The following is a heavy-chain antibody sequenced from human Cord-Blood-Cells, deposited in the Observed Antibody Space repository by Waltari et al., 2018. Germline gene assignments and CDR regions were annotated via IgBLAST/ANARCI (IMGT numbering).Heavy chain of an antibody. J-gene: IGHJ2*01. CDR3: ARAYDSSGYYYRGSYWYFDL. CDR1: GGSISSSSYY. Sequence: QLQLQESGPGLVKPSETLSLTCTVSGGSISSSSYYWGWIRQPPGKGLEWIGSIYYSVSTYYNPSLKSRVTISVDTSKNQFSLKLSSVAAADTAVYYCARAYDSSGYYYRGSYWYFDLWGRGTLVTVSS. V-gene: IGHV4-39*07. D-gene: IGHD3-22*01. CDR2: IYYSVST.